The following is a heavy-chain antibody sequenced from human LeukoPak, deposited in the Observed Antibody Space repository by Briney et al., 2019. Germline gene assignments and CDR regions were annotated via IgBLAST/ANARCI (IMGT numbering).Heavy chain of an antibody. CDR1: DASISGYY. J-gene: IGHJ4*02. CDR2: IHFRGST. CDR3: ARHGYCSGGSCYWDY. V-gene: IGHV4-59*01. D-gene: IGHD2-15*01. Sequence: SETLSLTCTVSDASISGYYWSWIRQPPGKGLEWIGPIHFRGSTNDNPSLRSRVTISVDTSKNQLSLKLSSVTAADTAVYYCARHGYCSGGSCYWDYCGQGTLVTVSS.